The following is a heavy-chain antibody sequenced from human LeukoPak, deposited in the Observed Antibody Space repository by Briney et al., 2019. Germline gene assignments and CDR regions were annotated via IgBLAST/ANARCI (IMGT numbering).Heavy chain of an antibody. CDR3: AKRRGSLAVRGIDY. Sequence: PGGSLRLSCAASGFTFSSYAMSWVRQAPGKGLEWVSGISGSGGSTFYADSVKDRFTISRDNSKNTVFLQMNGLRAEDTAVYYCAKRRGSLAVRGIDYWGQGTLVTVSS. D-gene: IGHD2/OR15-2a*01. V-gene: IGHV3-23*01. CDR1: GFTFSSYA. J-gene: IGHJ4*02. CDR2: ISGSGGST.